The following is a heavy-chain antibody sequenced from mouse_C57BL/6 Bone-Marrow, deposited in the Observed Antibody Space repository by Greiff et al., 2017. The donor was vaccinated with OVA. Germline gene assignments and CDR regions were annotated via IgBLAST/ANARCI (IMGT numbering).Heavy chain of an antibody. CDR2: INPNNGGT. V-gene: IGHV1-18*01. J-gene: IGHJ3*01. CDR3: ARKTIYYDYDVGGAWFAY. CDR1: GYTFTDYN. Sequence: SGPELVKPGASVKIPCKASGYTFTDYNMDWVKQSHGKSLEWIGDINPNNGGTIYNQKFKGKATLTVDKSSSTAYMELRSLTSEDTAVYYCARKTIYYDYDVGGAWFAYWGQGTLVTVSA. D-gene: IGHD2-4*01.